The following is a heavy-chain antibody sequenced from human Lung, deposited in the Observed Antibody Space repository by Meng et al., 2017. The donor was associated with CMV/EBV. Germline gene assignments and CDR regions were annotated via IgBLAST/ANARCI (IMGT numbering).Heavy chain of an antibody. J-gene: IGHJ4*02. CDR1: GGSISNNY. CDR2: MFSSGST. V-gene: IGHV4-59*01. Sequence: QLQLQESGPGLVKPSETLSLTCAVSGGSISNNYWSCIRQPPGKGLEWIGYMFSSGSTYYNPSLKSRVTISLDTSKNQFSLKLSSVSSADTAVYYCAGLYSSGWYFDSWGQGTLVTVSS. CDR3: AGLYSSGWYFDS. D-gene: IGHD6-19*01.